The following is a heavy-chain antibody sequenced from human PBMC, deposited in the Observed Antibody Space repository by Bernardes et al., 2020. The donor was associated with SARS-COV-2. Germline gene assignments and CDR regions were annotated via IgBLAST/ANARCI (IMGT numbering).Heavy chain of an antibody. CDR2: IKLDGSEK. J-gene: IGHJ6*02. Sequence: GSLRRSCAASGFIFSTYWMSWVRQAPGKGLEWVANIKLDGSEKYYVDSVKGRFTISRDNAKNSLYLQMNSLRAEDTAVYYCAREDYSSSWYPIPYYYGMDVWGQGTTVTVSS. V-gene: IGHV3-7*03. D-gene: IGHD6-13*01. CDR1: GFIFSTYW. CDR3: AREDYSSSWYPIPYYYGMDV.